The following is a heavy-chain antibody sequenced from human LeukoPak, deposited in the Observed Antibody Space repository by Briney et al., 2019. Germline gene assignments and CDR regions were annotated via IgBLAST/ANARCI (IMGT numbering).Heavy chain of an antibody. D-gene: IGHD2-2*01. CDR3: ARSGGSCTSSTCLFDY. Sequence: ASVKVSCKASGYSFTTYGAAWVRQAPGQGLEWMGWISGYNGNTHYAQKLQGRVTMTTDTSTSTAYLELRSLISDDTALYYCARSGGSCTSSTCLFDYWGQGTLVTVSS. CDR1: GYSFTTYG. V-gene: IGHV1-18*01. J-gene: IGHJ4*02. CDR2: ISGYNGNT.